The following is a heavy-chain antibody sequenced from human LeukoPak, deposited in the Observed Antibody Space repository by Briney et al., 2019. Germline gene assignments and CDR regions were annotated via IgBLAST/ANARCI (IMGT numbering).Heavy chain of an antibody. J-gene: IGHJ4*02. V-gene: IGHV1-46*01. Sequence: GASVKVSCKASGYTFTSYYMHWVRQAPGQGLEWMGIINPSGGSTSYAQKFQGRVTMTRDMSTSTVYMELSSLRSEDTAVYYCARDRSYDFWSGYYTHTFDCWGQGTLVTVSS. CDR2: INPSGGST. CDR3: ARDRSYDFWSGYYTHTFDC. CDR1: GYTFTSYY. D-gene: IGHD3-3*01.